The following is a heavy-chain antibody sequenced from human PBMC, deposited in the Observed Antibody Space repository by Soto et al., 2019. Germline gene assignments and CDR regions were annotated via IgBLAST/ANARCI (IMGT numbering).Heavy chain of an antibody. CDR3: AKDGSGHPYYSDN. CDR2: IYHSGYT. D-gene: IGHD6-19*01. Sequence: SETLSLTCTVYGGSIISNNWWSWVRHAPGKGLEWIGEIYHSGYTNYNPSPRGRVTMSVDQSKNQFSLKVTSVTAADTAVYYCAKDGSGHPYYSDNWGQGTPVTVS. CDR1: GGSIISNNW. J-gene: IGHJ4*02. V-gene: IGHV4-4*02.